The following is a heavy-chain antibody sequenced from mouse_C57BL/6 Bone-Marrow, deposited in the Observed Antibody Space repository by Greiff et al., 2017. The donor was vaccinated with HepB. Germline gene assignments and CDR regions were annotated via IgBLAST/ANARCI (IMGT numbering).Heavy chain of an antibody. Sequence: EVMLVESGGGLVKPGGSLKLSCAASGFTFSSYAMSWVRQTPEKRLEWVATISDGGSYTYYPDNVKGRFTISRDNAKNNLYLQMSNLKSEDTAMYYCARQGAYYSNPYYAMDYWGQGTSVTVSS. CDR3: ARQGAYYSNPYYAMDY. D-gene: IGHD2-5*01. V-gene: IGHV5-4*03. CDR1: GFTFSSYA. CDR2: ISDGGSYT. J-gene: IGHJ4*01.